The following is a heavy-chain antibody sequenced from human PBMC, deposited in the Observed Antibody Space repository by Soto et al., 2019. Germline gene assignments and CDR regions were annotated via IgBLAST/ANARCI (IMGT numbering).Heavy chain of an antibody. CDR2: ISSSSSTI. Sequence: EVQLVESGGGLVQPGGSLRLSCAASGFTFSSYSMNWVRQAPGKGLEWVSYISSSSSTIYYADSVKGRFTISRDNSKNSLYMQMNSLRDEDTAVYSCARESRFLEWLSLNWFDPWGQGTLVTVPS. CDR1: GFTFSSYS. D-gene: IGHD3-3*01. J-gene: IGHJ5*02. CDR3: ARESRFLEWLSLNWFDP. V-gene: IGHV3-48*02.